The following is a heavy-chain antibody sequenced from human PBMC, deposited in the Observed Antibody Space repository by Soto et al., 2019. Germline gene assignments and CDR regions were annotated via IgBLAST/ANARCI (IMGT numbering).Heavy chain of an antibody. CDR1: GYTFTGYY. CDR3: ASESVGVAGALVT. D-gene: IGHD6-19*01. J-gene: IGHJ4*02. CDR2: IDPHTGVT. V-gene: IGHV1-2*04. Sequence: ASVKVSCKTSGYTFTGYYIHWVRQAAGQGLEWMGWIDPHTGVTNYAQTFQGWVTMTRDTSISTVYMEMTRLKSDDTAEYYCASESVGVAGALVTWGQGTLVAVSS.